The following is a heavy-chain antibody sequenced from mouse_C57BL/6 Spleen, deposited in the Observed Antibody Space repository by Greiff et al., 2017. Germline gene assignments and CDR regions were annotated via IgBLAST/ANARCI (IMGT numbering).Heavy chain of an antibody. CDR2: INPSSGYT. D-gene: IGHD2-3*01. CDR1: GYTFTSYT. J-gene: IGHJ2*01. CDR3: ARGEGWLPLDY. Sequence: QVQLKQSGAELARPGASVKMSCKASGYTFTSYTMHWVKQRPGQGLEWIGYINPSSGYTKYNQKFKDKATLTADKSSSTAYMQQSSLTSEDSAVYYCARGEGWLPLDYWGQGTTLTVSS. V-gene: IGHV1-4*01.